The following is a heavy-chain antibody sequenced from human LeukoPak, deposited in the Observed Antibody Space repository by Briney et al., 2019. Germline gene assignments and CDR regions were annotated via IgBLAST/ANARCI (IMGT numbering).Heavy chain of an antibody. J-gene: IGHJ5*02. CDR2: ISYDGSNK. V-gene: IGHV3-30*03. CDR3: ARGAAAGYNWFDP. Sequence: PGGSLRLSCAAPGFTFSSYGMHWVRQAPGKGLEWVAVISYDGSNKYYADSVKGRFTISRDNSKNTLYLQMNSLRAEDTAVYYCARGAAAGYNWFDPWGQGTLVTVSS. CDR1: GFTFSSYG. D-gene: IGHD6-13*01.